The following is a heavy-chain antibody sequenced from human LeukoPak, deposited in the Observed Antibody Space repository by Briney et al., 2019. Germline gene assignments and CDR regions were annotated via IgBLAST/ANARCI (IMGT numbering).Heavy chain of an antibody. CDR1: GYRFSSYW. CDR3: ARRGYYDTTAFDI. D-gene: IGHD3-22*01. J-gene: IGHJ3*02. V-gene: IGHV5-51*01. CDR2: IYPRDSDT. Sequence: GESLKISCKGSGYRFSSYWIGWVRQMPGKGLEWLGIIYPRDSDTRYGPSFQGQVTISADKSISTAYLQWSSLKASDTAMYYCARRGYYDTTAFDIWGQGTMVTVSS.